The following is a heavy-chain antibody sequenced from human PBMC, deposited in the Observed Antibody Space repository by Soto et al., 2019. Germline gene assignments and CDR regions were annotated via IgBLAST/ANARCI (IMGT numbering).Heavy chain of an antibody. CDR1: GFTFDDYA. D-gene: IGHD1-7*01. CDR3: AKGAAGTTYDAFDI. V-gene: IGHV3-9*01. J-gene: IGHJ3*02. Sequence: LRLSCAASGFTFDDYAMHWVRQAPGEGLEWVSGISWNSGSIGYADSVKGRFTISRDNAKNSLYLQMNSLRAEDTALYYCAKGAAGTTYDAFDIWGQGTMVTVSS. CDR2: ISWNSGSI.